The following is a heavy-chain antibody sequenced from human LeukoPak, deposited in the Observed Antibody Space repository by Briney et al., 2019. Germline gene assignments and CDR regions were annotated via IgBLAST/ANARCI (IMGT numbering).Heavy chain of an antibody. V-gene: IGHV3-7*01. CDR3: ARGVGNKFDP. CDR1: GFTFSNYW. CDR2: IKRDGSEK. J-gene: IGHJ5*02. D-gene: IGHD4-23*01. Sequence: QSGGSLRLSCAASGFTFSNYWMSWVRQAPGKGLEWVANIKRDGSEKYYVDSVEGRFTISRDNAKNSLYLQMNSLRAEDTAVYYCARGVGNKFDPWGPGTLVTVSS.